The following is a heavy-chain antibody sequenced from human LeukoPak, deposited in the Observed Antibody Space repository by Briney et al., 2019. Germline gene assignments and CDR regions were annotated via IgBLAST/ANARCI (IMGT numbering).Heavy chain of an antibody. CDR1: GYTFTGYH. CDR2: INPNSGGT. Sequence: GASVKVSCKASGYTFTGYHTHWVRQAPGQGLEWVEWINPNSGGTNYAQKFQGRVTMTRDTSISRAYMELSRLRSDDTAVYYCAGVYTLRRGYYWGQGTLVTVSS. V-gene: IGHV1-2*02. CDR3: AGVYTLRRGYY. D-gene: IGHD3-10*01. J-gene: IGHJ4*02.